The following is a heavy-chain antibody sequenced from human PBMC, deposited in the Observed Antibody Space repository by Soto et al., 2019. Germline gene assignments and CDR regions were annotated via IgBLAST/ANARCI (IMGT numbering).Heavy chain of an antibody. CDR3: ARHFHPLHSGSPYFEL. J-gene: IGHJ4*02. Sequence: QVQLQESGPGLVKPSETLSLTCTVSNDSISPYYWSWIRQPPGKGLEWIGFIYYSGSTTYNPSLKSRVTLSVSTSQNQISLKLTSVTAADTAIYYCARHFHPLHSGSPYFELWGQGTLVTVSS. CDR2: IYYSGST. CDR1: NDSISPYY. V-gene: IGHV4-59*08. D-gene: IGHD3-10*01.